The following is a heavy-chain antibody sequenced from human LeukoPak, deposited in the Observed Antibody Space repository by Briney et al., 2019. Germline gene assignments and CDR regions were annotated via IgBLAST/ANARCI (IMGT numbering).Heavy chain of an antibody. J-gene: IGHJ4*02. CDR3: ARDEVGAPPIDY. D-gene: IGHD1-26*01. CDR1: GFTFSSHW. Sequence: GGSLRLSCEASGFTFSSHWMHWVRHAPGKGLVWVSNIRGDGGLFGYADSVKGRFAVSRDNARNTLYLHINSLRAEDTAVYYCARDEVGAPPIDYWGQGVLVTVSS. V-gene: IGHV3-74*01. CDR2: IRGDGGLF.